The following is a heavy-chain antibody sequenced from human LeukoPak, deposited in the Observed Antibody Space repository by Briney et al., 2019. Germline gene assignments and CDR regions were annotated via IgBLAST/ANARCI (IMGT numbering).Heavy chain of an antibody. D-gene: IGHD2-2*01. CDR3: ARLEYQLLWGFDY. CDR1: GFTVSSNY. CDR2: IYGGGST. J-gene: IGHJ4*02. V-gene: IGHV3-66*02. Sequence: GGSLRLSCAASGFTVSSNYMSWVRQAPGKGLEWVSVIYGGGSTYYADSVKGRFTISRDNSKNTLYLQMNSLRAEDTAVYYCARLEYQLLWGFDYWGQGTLVTVSS.